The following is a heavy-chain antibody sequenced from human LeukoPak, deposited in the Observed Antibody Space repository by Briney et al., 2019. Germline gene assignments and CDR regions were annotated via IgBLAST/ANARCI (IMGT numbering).Heavy chain of an antibody. Sequence: PSETLSLTXTVSGASISSYYWSWIRQTPGKGLEWIGYRYYSGSTNYNPSLKSRVTISVDTSKNQVSLKLSSVTAADTAVYYCARDRGSGDDNWFDPWGQGTLVTVSS. J-gene: IGHJ5*02. CDR3: ARDRGSGDDNWFDP. V-gene: IGHV4-59*01. CDR2: RYYSGST. D-gene: IGHD3-10*01. CDR1: GASISSYY.